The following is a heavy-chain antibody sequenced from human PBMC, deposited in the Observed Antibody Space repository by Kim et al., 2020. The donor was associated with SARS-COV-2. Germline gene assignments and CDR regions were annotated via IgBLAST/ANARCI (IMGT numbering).Heavy chain of an antibody. J-gene: IGHJ4*02. CDR3: AKGGSWCDY. D-gene: IGHD6-13*01. V-gene: IGHV3-23*01. Sequence: GSPFKAKSKKGSFTVSRDNSRNTLYLQMNSLTAEDTALYYCAKGGSWCDYWGQGTLVTVSS. CDR2: GSP.